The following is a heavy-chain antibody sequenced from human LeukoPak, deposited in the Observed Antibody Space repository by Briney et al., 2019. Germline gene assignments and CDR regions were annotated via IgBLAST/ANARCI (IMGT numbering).Heavy chain of an antibody. CDR3: AKAPPYKKYFDY. CDR2: IMISGDDT. D-gene: IGHD1-1*01. V-gene: IGHV3-23*01. J-gene: IGHJ4*02. Sequence: GGSLRLSCVGSGFTFRSHAMSWVRQTPRKGLEWVSTIMISGDDTYYADPVKGRFTMSRDKSKNTLYLQMSYLRAEDTAVYYCAKAPPYKKYFDYWGQGTLVTVSS. CDR1: GFTFRSHA.